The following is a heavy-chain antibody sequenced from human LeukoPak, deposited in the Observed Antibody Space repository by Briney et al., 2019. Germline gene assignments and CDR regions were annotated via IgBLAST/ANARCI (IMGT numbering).Heavy chain of an antibody. CDR2: INWNGGST. D-gene: IGHD6-6*01. J-gene: IGHJ4*02. V-gene: IGHV3-20*04. Sequence: GGSLRLSCAASGFTFDDYGMSWVRQAPGEGLEWVSGINWNGGSTGYADSVKGRFTISRDNAKNSLYLQMNSLRAEDTALYYCVRVGQLVYYFDYWGQGTLVTVSS. CDR3: VRVGQLVYYFDY. CDR1: GFTFDDYG.